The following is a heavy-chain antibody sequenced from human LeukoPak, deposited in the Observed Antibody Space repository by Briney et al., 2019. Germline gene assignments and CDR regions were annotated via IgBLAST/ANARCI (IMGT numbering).Heavy chain of an antibody. CDR2: IYYSGST. D-gene: IGHD6-13*01. J-gene: IGHJ4*02. CDR3: ARGGSWYGH. CDR1: GGSISSYY. Sequence: SETLSLTCTVSGGSISSYYWSWIRQPPGKGLEWIGHIYYSGSTNYNPSLKSRVTISVDTSKNQFSLKLSSVTAADTAVYYCARGGSWYGHWGQGTLVTVSS. V-gene: IGHV4-59*01.